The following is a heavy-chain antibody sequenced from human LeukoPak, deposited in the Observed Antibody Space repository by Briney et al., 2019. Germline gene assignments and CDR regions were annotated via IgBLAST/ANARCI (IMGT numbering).Heavy chain of an antibody. Sequence: GESLRLSCAASDFMFATYTMNWVRQAPGKGLEWVSSISPSTFSIYYADSVKGRFTISRDNAKNSLYLQMNSLRAEDTAIYYCARDSRGGSGWYGYFDLWGRGTLVTVSS. CDR1: DFMFATYT. CDR3: ARDSRGGSGWYGYFDL. CDR2: ISPSTFSI. D-gene: IGHD6-19*01. V-gene: IGHV3-21*01. J-gene: IGHJ2*01.